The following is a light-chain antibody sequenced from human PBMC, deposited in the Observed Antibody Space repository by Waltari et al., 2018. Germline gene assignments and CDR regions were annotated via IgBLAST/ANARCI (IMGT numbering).Light chain of an antibody. Sequence: QSALTQPASVSGSPEQSITISCTGTSSDIGGDNFVSWYQQHPGKAPKLILFDVSDRPSGVSNRCSGSKSGNSASLTISGLQAEDEADYYCSSYTRSSSYVFGTWTKVTVL. CDR2: DVS. J-gene: IGLJ1*01. CDR1: SSDIGGDNF. CDR3: SSYTRSSSYV. V-gene: IGLV2-14*01.